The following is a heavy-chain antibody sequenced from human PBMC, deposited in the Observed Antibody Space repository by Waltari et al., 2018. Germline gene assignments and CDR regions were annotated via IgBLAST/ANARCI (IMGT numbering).Heavy chain of an antibody. CDR2: IRYDGSNK. D-gene: IGHD6-13*01. CDR3: AKGKSSSWYGGEFDY. J-gene: IGHJ4*02. CDR1: GFTFSSYG. Sequence: QVQLVESGGGVVQPGGSLRLSCAASGFTFSSYGMHWVRQAPGKGLEWVAFIRYDGSNKYYADSVKGRFTISRDNSKNTLYLQMNSLGAEDTAVYYCAKGKSSSWYGGEFDYWGQGTLVTVSS. V-gene: IGHV3-30*02.